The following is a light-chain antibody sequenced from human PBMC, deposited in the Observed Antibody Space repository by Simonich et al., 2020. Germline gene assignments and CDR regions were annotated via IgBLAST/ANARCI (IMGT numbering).Light chain of an antibody. CDR2: DAS. CDR3: QKYNSAPQT. Sequence: DIQMTQSPSSLSASVGDRVTITCQASQDIRNYLNWYQQKPGKAPKLLIYDASNLETGVPSRFSGSGSGTDFTLTISSLQPEDVATYYCQKYNSAPQTFGQGTKVEIK. J-gene: IGKJ1*01. CDR1: QDIRNY. V-gene: IGKV1-33*01.